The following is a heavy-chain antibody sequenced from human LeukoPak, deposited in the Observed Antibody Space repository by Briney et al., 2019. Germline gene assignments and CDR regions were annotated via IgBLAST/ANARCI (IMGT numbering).Heavy chain of an antibody. J-gene: IGHJ1*01. CDR2: INTSGGST. CDR3: ARGTGIAAAVTSLFQY. Sequence: GASVKVSFKASGYTFTSYYMHWVRQAPGQGLEWMGVINTSGGSTSYAQKFQGRVTMTRDTSTSTVYMELSSLRSEDTAVYYCARGTGIAAAVTSLFQYWGQGTLVTVSS. D-gene: IGHD6-13*01. V-gene: IGHV1-46*01. CDR1: GYTFTSYY.